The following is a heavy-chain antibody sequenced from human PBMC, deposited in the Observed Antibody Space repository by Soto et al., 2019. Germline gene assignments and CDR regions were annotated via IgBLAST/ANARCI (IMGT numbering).Heavy chain of an antibody. D-gene: IGHD3-10*01. CDR1: GVTVSSYW. CDR3: ARELLWFGEIGN. Sequence: PGGSLGLSXAASGVTVSSYWMHWVRQAPGKGLVWDSRINSDGSSTSYADSVKGRFTISRDNAKNTLYLQMNSLRAEDTGVYYCARELLWFGEIGNWGQGALVTVSS. V-gene: IGHV3-74*01. CDR2: INSDGSST. J-gene: IGHJ4*02.